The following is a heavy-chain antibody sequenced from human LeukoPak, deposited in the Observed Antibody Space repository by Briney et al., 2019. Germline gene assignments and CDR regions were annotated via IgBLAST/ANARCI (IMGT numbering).Heavy chain of an antibody. CDR1: GGSISSSSYC. Sequence: PSETLSLTCTVSGGSISSSSYCWGWIRQPPGKGLEWIGSIYYSGSTYYNPSLKSRVIISVDTSKNQFSLKLSSMTAADTAVYYCARDAPGGYYDSSGYSSYYYMDVWGKGTTVTVSS. J-gene: IGHJ6*03. D-gene: IGHD3-22*01. CDR3: ARDAPGGYYDSSGYSSYYYMDV. CDR2: IYYSGST. V-gene: IGHV4-39*07.